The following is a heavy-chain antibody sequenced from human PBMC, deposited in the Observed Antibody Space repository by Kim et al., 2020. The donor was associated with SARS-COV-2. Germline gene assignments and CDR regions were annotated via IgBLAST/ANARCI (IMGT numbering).Heavy chain of an antibody. CDR3: ARGCYGSGSYWFDP. D-gene: IGHD3-10*01. V-gene: IGHV1-8*01. J-gene: IGHJ5*02. Sequence: AQKFQGRVTMTRNTSISTAYMELSSLRSEDTAVYYCARGCYGSGSYWFDPWGQGTLVTVSS.